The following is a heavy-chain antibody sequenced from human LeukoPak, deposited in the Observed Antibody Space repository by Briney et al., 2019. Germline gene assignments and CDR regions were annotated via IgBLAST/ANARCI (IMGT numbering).Heavy chain of an antibody. Sequence: PGGSLRLSCAASGFTFSDYYMSWIRQAPGKGLEWVSYISSSGSTIYYADSMKGRFTISRDNAKNSLYLQMSSLRAEDTAVYYCARESYYYDSSGYYVYYFDYWGQGTLVTVSS. J-gene: IGHJ4*02. D-gene: IGHD3-22*01. CDR3: ARESYYYDSSGYYVYYFDY. CDR1: GFTFSDYY. V-gene: IGHV3-11*01. CDR2: ISSSGSTI.